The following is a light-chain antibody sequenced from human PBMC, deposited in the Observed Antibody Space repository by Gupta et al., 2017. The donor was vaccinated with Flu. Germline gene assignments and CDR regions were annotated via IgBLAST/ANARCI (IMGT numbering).Light chain of an antibody. CDR3: QVWDSSSDPLYV. CDR1: NIGSKS. Sequence: KTARITCGGNNIGSKSVHWYQQKPGQAPVLVVYDDSDRPSGIPERFSGSNSGNTATLTISRVEAGDEADYYCQVWDSSSDPLYVFGTGTKVTGL. CDR2: DDS. J-gene: IGLJ1*01. V-gene: IGLV3-21*03.